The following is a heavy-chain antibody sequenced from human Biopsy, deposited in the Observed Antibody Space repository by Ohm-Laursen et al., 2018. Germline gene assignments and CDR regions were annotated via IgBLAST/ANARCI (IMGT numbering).Heavy chain of an antibody. D-gene: IGHD1-1*01. Sequence: SLSLSCAASVLTLSGYAMNWVRQAAGRGLEWVSSITGGGNYINYADSLRGRFSISRDNSKNSDYLVMSSLTSEDTAVDFCATGAYAPPYFDLWGRGTLVTVSS. CDR1: VLTLSGYA. CDR2: ITGGGNYI. J-gene: IGHJ4*02. V-gene: IGHV3-21*06. CDR3: ATGAYAPPYFDL.